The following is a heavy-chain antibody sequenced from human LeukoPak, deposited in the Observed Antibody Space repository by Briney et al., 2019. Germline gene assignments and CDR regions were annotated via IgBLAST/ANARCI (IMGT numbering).Heavy chain of an antibody. D-gene: IGHD2/OR15-2a*01. CDR1: GYTFTAYY. CDR2: INPNSGGT. Sequence: ASVKVSCKAPGYTFTAYYVYWVRQAPGQGLEWMGWINPNSGGTNYAQKFQGRVTMTRDTSISTAYMELSRLTSDDTAVYYCARVSLTAQYLLDYWGQGTLVTVSS. CDR3: ARVSLTAQYLLDY. V-gene: IGHV1-2*02. J-gene: IGHJ4*02.